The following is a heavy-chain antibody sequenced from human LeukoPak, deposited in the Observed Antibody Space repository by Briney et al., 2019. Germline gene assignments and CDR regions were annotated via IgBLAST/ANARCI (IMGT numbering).Heavy chain of an antibody. D-gene: IGHD3-22*01. CDR1: GFTFSNYA. CDR3: AITPNYYDSSGYYYLRGYFDY. CDR2: ISDSGGST. J-gene: IGHJ4*02. V-gene: IGHV3-23*01. Sequence: TGGSLRLSCAASGFTFSNYAMTWVRQAPGKGLEWVSGISDSGGSTYYADSVKGRFTISGDNSKNTLYLQMNSLRAEDTAVYYCAITPNYYDSSGYYYLRGYFDYWGQGTLVTVSS.